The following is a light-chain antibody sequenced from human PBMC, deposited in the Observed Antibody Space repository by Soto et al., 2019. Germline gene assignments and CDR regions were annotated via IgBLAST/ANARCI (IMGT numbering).Light chain of an antibody. J-gene: IGKJ4*01. CDR2: DVS. V-gene: IGKV1D-16*01. CDR3: QQYDSYPLT. CDR1: QGITSW. Sequence: DIQMTQSPSSVSASVGDRVTIACRASQGITSWLAWYQQKPGKAPKFLIYDVSTLESGVPSRFSGSGSGTEFTLTISSLQPEDFATYYCQQYDSYPLTFGGGTKVDIK.